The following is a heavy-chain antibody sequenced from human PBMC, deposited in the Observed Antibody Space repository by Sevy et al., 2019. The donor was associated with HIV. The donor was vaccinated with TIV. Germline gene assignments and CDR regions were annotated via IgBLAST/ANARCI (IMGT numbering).Heavy chain of an antibody. Sequence: GGSLRLSCAASGFIFSSYEMNWVRQAPGKGLEWISYIDNSGTNKYYSDSLRGRFTISRNNAKNSLYLQMNSLRAEDTAVYYCARDLPPSATTVAHFDYWGQGTLVTVSS. CDR1: GFIFSSYE. CDR3: ARDLPPSATTVAHFDY. D-gene: IGHD4-17*01. CDR2: IDNSGTNK. J-gene: IGHJ4*02. V-gene: IGHV3-48*03.